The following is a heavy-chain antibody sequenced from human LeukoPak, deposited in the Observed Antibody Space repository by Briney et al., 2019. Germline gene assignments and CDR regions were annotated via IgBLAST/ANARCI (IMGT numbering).Heavy chain of an antibody. CDR1: GGSMSNYY. CDR3: ARGPPPDFDY. CDR2: IYTSGST. J-gene: IGHJ4*02. Sequence: PSETLSLTCTVSGGSMSNYYWSWIRQPAGKGLEWIGRIYTSGSTDYNPSLKSRVTMSVDTSMNQFSVKLTSVTAADTAVYYCARGPPPDFDYWGQGTLVTVSS. V-gene: IGHV4-4*07.